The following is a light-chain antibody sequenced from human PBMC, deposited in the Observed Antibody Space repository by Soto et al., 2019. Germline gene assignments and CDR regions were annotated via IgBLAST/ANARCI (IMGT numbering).Light chain of an antibody. J-gene: IGKJ1*01. CDR1: QSISSW. CDR2: KAS. Sequence: DIQMTQSPSTLSASVRDRVTITCRASQSISSWLAWYQQKPGKAPKLLIYKASSLESGVPSRFSGSGSGTEFTLTISSLQPDDFATYYCQQYNSFSWTFVQGTKV. V-gene: IGKV1-5*03. CDR3: QQYNSFSWT.